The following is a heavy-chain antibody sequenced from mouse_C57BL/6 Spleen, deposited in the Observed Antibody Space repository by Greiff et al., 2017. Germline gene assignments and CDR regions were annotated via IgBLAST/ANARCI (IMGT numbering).Heavy chain of an antibody. J-gene: IGHJ1*03. CDR1: GYAISSSW. D-gene: IGHD2-4*01. Sequence: QVQLQQSGPELVKPGASVKISCKASGYAISSSWMNWVKQRPGKGLEWIGRLYPGDGDTNYNGKFKGKATLTADNASSTAYMQLSSLTSEDSAVYFCARCDYDENWYFDVWGTGTTVTVSS. CDR3: ARCDYDENWYFDV. V-gene: IGHV1-82*01. CDR2: LYPGDGDT.